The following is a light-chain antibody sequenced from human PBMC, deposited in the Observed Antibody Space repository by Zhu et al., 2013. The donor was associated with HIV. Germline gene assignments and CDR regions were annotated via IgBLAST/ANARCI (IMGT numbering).Light chain of an antibody. CDR3: QQTKSYPFS. V-gene: IGKV1-17*01. CDR1: QGIRND. CDR2: AAS. J-gene: IGKJ3*01. Sequence: IQMTQSPSSLSASVGDRVTITCRASQGIRNDLGWYQQKPGKAPKLLIYAASTLQSGVPSRFSGSGSGTEFALTISSLQADDSATYYCQQTKSYPFSFGPGTTVDTK.